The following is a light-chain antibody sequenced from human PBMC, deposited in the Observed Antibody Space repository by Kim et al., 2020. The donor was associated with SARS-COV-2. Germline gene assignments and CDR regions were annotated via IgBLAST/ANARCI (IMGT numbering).Light chain of an antibody. CDR3: QHYTFWPPWT. CDR1: QSLSGD. J-gene: IGKJ1*01. CDR2: AAS. Sequence: EIVMTQSPATLSVSPGDRATLSCRASQSLSGDLAWYQQKPGQPPRLLIYAASTRATGIPVRFSGSGSGTEFTLTISSLQSEDFAIYYRQHYTFWPPWTFGQGTKVDIK. V-gene: IGKV3-15*01.